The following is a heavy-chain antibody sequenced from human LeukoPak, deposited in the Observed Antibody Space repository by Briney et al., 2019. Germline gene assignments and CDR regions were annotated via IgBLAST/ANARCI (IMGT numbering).Heavy chain of an antibody. Sequence: ASVKVSCKASGYTFTGYYMHWVRQAPGQGLEWMGWINPSGGSTSYAQKFQGRVTMTRDMSTSTVYMELSSLRSEDTAVYYCARGTHDFWSGYHYFDYWGQGTLVTVSS. V-gene: IGHV1-46*01. J-gene: IGHJ4*02. CDR2: INPSGGST. D-gene: IGHD3-3*01. CDR3: ARGTHDFWSGYHYFDY. CDR1: GYTFTGYY.